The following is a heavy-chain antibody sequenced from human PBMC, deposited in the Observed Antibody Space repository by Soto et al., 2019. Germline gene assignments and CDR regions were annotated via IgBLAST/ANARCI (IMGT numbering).Heavy chain of an antibody. D-gene: IGHD1-26*01. CDR2: ISAYNGNT. Sequence: QVQLVQSGAEVKKPGASVKVSCKASGYTFTSYGISWVRQAPGQGLEWMGWISAYNGNTNYAQKRQGRHTMTTDTSTSTASTALRSLGSDDTAVYYCARDRGSYALDCRGQGAQVTVSS. J-gene: IGHJ4*02. CDR1: GYTFTSYG. CDR3: ARDRGSYALDC. V-gene: IGHV1-18*01.